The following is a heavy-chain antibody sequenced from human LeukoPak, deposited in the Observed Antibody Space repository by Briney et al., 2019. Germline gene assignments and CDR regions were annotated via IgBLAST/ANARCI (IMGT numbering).Heavy chain of an antibody. J-gene: IGHJ4*02. Sequence: GGSLRLSCAASGFTFSSYWMTWVRQAPGKGLEWVANIKQDGSEKYYVDSVKGRFTISRDNAKNSLYLQMNSLRAEDTALYYCARKRPNYFDYWGQGTLVTAPS. CDR2: IKQDGSEK. V-gene: IGHV3-7*01. CDR1: GFTFSSYW. CDR3: ARKRPNYFDY.